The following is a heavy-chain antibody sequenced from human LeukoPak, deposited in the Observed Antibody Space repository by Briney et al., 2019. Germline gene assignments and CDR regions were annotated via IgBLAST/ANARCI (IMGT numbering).Heavy chain of an antibody. V-gene: IGHV3-66*02. D-gene: IGHD2-21*01. J-gene: IGHJ4*02. CDR1: GFTDSRNY. CDR2: IYNGGNT. CDR3: AKGLGAYCGGDCVSPFDY. Sequence: PGGSLRLSCAASGFTDSRNYMSWVRQAPGKGLGWVSVIYNGGNTYYADSVKGRFTISRDNSKNTLYLQMNSLRAEDTAVYYCAKGLGAYCGGDCVSPFDYWGQGTLVTVSS.